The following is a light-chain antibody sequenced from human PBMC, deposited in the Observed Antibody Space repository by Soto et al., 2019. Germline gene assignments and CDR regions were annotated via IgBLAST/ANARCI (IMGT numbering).Light chain of an antibody. CDR2: DVS. CDR3: SSYTSSSTLVV. V-gene: IGLV2-14*01. CDR1: RRDVGGYNY. Sequence: SVLTQPASLSGSPGQSITISCTGTRRDVGGYNYVSWYQQHPGKAPKLMIYDVSNRPSGVSNRFSGSKSGNTASLTISGLQAEDEADYYCSSYTSSSTLVVFGGGTKVTVL. J-gene: IGLJ2*01.